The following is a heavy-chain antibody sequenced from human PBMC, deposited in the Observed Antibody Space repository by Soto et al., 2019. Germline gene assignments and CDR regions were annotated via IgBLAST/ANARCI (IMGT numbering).Heavy chain of an antibody. D-gene: IGHD2-8*01. CDR3: AKDRRDVLGIYYFDY. CDR2: ISASGGST. Sequence: PGGSLRLSCTASGFTFSSYAMNWVRQAPGKGLEWVSGISASGGSTHYADSVKGRFTISRDNSKNTQYLQMNSLRAEDTAVYYCAKDRRDVLGIYYFDYWGQGTLVTVSS. J-gene: IGHJ4*02. V-gene: IGHV3-23*01. CDR1: GFTFSSYA.